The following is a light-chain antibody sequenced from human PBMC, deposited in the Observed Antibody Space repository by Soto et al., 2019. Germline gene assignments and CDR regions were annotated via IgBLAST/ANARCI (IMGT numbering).Light chain of an antibody. CDR2: DTS. Sequence: EIVVTQSPATLSVSPGERVTLSCRASQSVSSSLAWYQQRPGQAPRLLIYDTSTRAPGIAARFSGSGSGTAFTLTNSSLQSEDVAVYYCQQYVHWPPGTFGQGTTVEIK. CDR1: QSVSSS. V-gene: IGKV3-15*01. CDR3: QQYVHWPPGT. J-gene: IGKJ1*01.